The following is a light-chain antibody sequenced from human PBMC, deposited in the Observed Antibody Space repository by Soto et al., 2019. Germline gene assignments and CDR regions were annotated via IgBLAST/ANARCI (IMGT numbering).Light chain of an antibody. Sequence: EFVLTQSPATLSLSPGERATLSCRASQSVSSYLAWYQQKPGQAPRLLIYDVSNRATGIPARFSGSGSGTDFTLTISSLEPVDFAVYYCQQRGTFGGGNKVDIK. CDR3: QQRGT. CDR1: QSVSSY. CDR2: DVS. V-gene: IGKV3-11*01. J-gene: IGKJ4*01.